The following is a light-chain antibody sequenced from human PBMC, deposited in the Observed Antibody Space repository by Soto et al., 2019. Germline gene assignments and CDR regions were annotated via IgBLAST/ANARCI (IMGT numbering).Light chain of an antibody. CDR3: CSYVSSKTYL. J-gene: IGLJ1*01. CDR1: RLDVGGYNY. Sequence: QSALTQPASVSGSPGQSITISCTGTRLDVGGYNYVSWYQQQPGKATTLIIYEVTNRPSGVSDRFSGSKSDNTASLTISGLQTEDEADYYCCSYVSSKTYLFGTGTKVTVL. V-gene: IGLV2-14*03. CDR2: EVT.